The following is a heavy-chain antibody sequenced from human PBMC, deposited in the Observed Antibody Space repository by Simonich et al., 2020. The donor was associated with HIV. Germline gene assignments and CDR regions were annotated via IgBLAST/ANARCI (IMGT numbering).Heavy chain of an antibody. CDR3: ARLTAGGLGEYFQH. CDR2: INHSGLT. CDR1: VGSFSGYN. V-gene: IGHV4-34*01. Sequence: QVQLQQWGAGLLKPSETLSLTCAVYVGSFSGYNWSWIRQPPGKGLEWIGEINHSGLTTYHPSLKIRVTIYVATSKNQFSLKLSSVTAADTAVYYCARLTAGGLGEYFQHWGQGTLVTVSS. J-gene: IGHJ1*01. D-gene: IGHD6-13*01.